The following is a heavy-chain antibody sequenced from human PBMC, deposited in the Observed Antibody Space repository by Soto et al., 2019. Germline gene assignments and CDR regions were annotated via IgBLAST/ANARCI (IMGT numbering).Heavy chain of an antibody. CDR3: ARVRYGDFSFQY. CDR1: GYTFTTFH. D-gene: IGHD4-17*01. V-gene: IGHV1-2*02. CDR2: INPDTGDS. Sequence: QVHLVQSGAEVRKPGASVKVSCKASGYTFTTFHLHWVRLAPGQGLEWMGRINPDTGDSEYGQKCQGRVTLSRDTSLSTAYMGLSSLTSDGTAIYFCARVRYGDFSFQYWGQGTPVSVSS. J-gene: IGHJ4*02.